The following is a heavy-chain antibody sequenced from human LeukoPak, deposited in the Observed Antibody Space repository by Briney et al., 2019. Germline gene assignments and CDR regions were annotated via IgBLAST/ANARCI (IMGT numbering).Heavy chain of an antibody. J-gene: IGHJ6*04. D-gene: IGHD3-9*01. CDR2: ISGSGGST. CDR1: GFTFSSYA. CDR3: AKGSMTGYYFKGMDV. V-gene: IGHV3-23*01. Sequence: GGSLRLSCAASGFTFSSYAMSWVRQAPGKGLEWVSAISGSGGSTYYADSVKDRFTISRDNSKNTLYLQMNSLRAEDTAVYYCAKGSMTGYYFKGMDVWGKGTTVTVSS.